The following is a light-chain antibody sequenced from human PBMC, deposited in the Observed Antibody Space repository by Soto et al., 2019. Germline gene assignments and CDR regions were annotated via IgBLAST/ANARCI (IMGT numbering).Light chain of an antibody. Sequence: QSVLTQPPSASGTPGQIFTISCSGSTSNIGINYVYWYQQIPATAPKLLIYRSNQRPSGVPDRFSGSKSGTSASLAISGLRSEDEADYYCAAWDDRLSDVVFGGGTKLTVL. CDR1: TSNIGINY. CDR2: RSN. V-gene: IGLV1-47*01. J-gene: IGLJ2*01. CDR3: AAWDDRLSDVV.